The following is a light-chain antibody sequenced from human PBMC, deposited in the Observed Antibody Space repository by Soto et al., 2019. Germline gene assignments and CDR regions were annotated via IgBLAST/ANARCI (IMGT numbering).Light chain of an antibody. V-gene: IGKV2-24*01. Sequence: EIVLTQTPLSSSVTLGQPASISCRSSHSLVHSDGNTYLSWLHQRPGQSPRLLIYRISDRFSGVAERFSGSGAGTDFTLKISRVEAEDVGIYYCLQVTHCLWTFGHGTKVDIK. J-gene: IGKJ1*01. CDR3: LQVTHCLWT. CDR2: RIS. CDR1: HSLVHSDGNTY.